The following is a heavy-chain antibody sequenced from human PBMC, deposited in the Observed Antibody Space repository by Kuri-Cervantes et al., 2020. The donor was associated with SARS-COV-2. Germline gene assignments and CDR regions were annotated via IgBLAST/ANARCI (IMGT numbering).Heavy chain of an antibody. D-gene: IGHD7-27*01. J-gene: IGHJ2*01. V-gene: IGHV3-9*03. CDR2: ISWNSGSI. CDR1: GFTFDDYA. Sequence: SLKISCAASGFTFDDYAMHWVRQAPGKGLEWVSGISWNSGSIGYADSVKGRFTISRDNAKNSLYLQMSSLRAEDMALYYCARTVTGVWYFDLWGRGTLVTVSS. CDR3: ARTVTGVWYFDL.